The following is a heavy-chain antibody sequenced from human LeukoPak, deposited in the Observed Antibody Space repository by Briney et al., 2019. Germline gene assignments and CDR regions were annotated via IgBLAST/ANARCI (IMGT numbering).Heavy chain of an antibody. D-gene: IGHD6-13*01. J-gene: IGHJ6*03. CDR2: IYTSGST. Sequence: SETLSLTCTVSGGSISSGSYYWSWIRQPAGKGLEWIGRIYTSGSTNYNPSLKSRVTISVDTSKNQFSLNLSSVTAADTAVYYCARVRPTGDSSSWYRYYYYYMDVWGKGTTVTVSS. CDR3: ARVRPTGDSSSWYRYYYYYMDV. CDR1: GGSISSGSYY. V-gene: IGHV4-61*02.